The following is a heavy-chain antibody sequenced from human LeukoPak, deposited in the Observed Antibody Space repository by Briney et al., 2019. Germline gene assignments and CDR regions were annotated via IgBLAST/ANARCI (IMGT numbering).Heavy chain of an antibody. CDR3: ARGSSRSPRDAFDI. CDR1: GYTFTSYY. V-gene: IGHV1-46*01. CDR2: ISPSGAST. J-gene: IGHJ3*02. Sequence: SVKVSCKASGYTFTSYYMHGVRQAPGQGLEWMGIISPSGASTTYAQNFQGRVTMTRDMSTSTLYMELSSLKSEDTAVYYCARGSSRSPRDAFDIWGQGTMVTVSS.